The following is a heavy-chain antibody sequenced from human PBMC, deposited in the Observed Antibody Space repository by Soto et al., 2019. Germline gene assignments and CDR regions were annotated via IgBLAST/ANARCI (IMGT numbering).Heavy chain of an antibody. V-gene: IGHV4-59*01. J-gene: IGHJ4*02. CDR3: ARSVAVPGAHIDY. D-gene: IGHD6-19*01. Sequence: PPETLSLTCSVSGGSISGSYWSWIRQSPGKGLEWLGYVYYTGSTNYSPSLRGRVSISVDTSKNEFSLRLSSVTAADTAVYFCARSVAVPGAHIDYWGQGTQVTVSS. CDR1: GGSISGSY. CDR2: VYYTGST.